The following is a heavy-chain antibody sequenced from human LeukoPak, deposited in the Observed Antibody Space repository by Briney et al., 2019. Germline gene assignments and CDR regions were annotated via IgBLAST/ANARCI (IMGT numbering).Heavy chain of an antibody. CDR3: AREEHPDAFDI. CDR1: GGSISSYY. J-gene: IGHJ3*02. Sequence: SETLSLTCTVSGGSISSYYWSWIRQPPGKGLEWIGSIYHSGSTYYNPSLKSRVTILVDTSKNQFSLKLSSVTAADTAVYYCAREEHPDAFDIWGQGTMVTVSS. V-gene: IGHV4-38-2*02. CDR2: IYHSGST.